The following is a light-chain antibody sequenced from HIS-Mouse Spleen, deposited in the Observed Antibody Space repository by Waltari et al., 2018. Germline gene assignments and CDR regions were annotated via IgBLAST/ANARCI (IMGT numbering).Light chain of an antibody. CDR3: SSYTSSSSWV. V-gene: IGLV2-14*01. CDR1: RSDVGGFNY. CDR2: EVS. J-gene: IGLJ3*02. Sequence: QSVLTHPASVSGSPGQSITIYCPGTRSDVGGFNYVSWYQQPPGKAPKLTIYEVSNRPSGVSNRFSGSKSGNTASLTISGLQAEDEADYYCSSYTSSSSWVFGGGTKLTVL.